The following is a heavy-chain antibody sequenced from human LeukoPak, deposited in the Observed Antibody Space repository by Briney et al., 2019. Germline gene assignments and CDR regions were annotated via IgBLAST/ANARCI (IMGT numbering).Heavy chain of an antibody. V-gene: IGHV4-34*01. J-gene: IGHJ6*02. Sequence: SETLSLTCAVSGGSFSGYYWTWIRQPPGKGLEWIGEINHSGSTNYNPSLKSRVTISVDTSKNQFSLKLSSVTAADTAVYYCARGGGTTAYYYYYGMDVWGQGTTVTVSS. D-gene: IGHD4-17*01. CDR3: ARGGGTTAYYYYYGMDV. CDR2: INHSGST. CDR1: GGSFSGYY.